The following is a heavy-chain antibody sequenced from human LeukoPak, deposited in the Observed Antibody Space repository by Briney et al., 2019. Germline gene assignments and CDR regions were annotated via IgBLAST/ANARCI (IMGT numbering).Heavy chain of an antibody. CDR1: GFTFSSYS. D-gene: IGHD2-2*01. Sequence: GGSLRLSCAASGFTFSSYSMHWVRQAPGKGLEWVALTSYDGSNKYYADSVKGRFTISRDNSKNTLYLQMNSLRAEDTAVYYCARGGDEYCSSTSCYGSPDYWGQGTLVTVSS. V-gene: IGHV3-30-3*01. CDR3: ARGGDEYCSSTSCYGSPDY. J-gene: IGHJ4*02. CDR2: TSYDGSNK.